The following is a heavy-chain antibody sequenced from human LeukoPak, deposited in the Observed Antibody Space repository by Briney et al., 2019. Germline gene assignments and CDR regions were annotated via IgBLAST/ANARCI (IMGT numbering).Heavy chain of an antibody. CDR3: AKSRQWLVGGYYFDY. D-gene: IGHD6-19*01. J-gene: IGHJ4*02. CDR1: GFTFSSYA. V-gene: IGHV3-23*01. Sequence: PGGSLRLSCAASGFTFSSYAMSWVRQAPGKGLEWVSAISGSGVSTYYADSVKGRFTISRDNSKNTLYLQMNSLRAEDTAVYYCAKSRQWLVGGYYFDYWGQGTLVTVSS. CDR2: ISGSGVST.